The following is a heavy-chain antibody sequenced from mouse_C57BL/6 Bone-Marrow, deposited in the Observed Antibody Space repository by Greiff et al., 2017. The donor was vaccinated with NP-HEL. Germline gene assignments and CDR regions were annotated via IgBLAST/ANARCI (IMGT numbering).Heavy chain of an antibody. J-gene: IGHJ1*03. CDR1: GYAFTNYL. V-gene: IGHV1-54*01. Sequence: VKLMESGAELVRPGTSVKVSCKASGYAFTNYLIEWVKQRPGQGLEWIGVINPGSGGTNYNEKFKGKATLTADKSSSTAYMQLSSLTSEDSAVYFCAREDYYGSYWYFDVWGTGTTVTVSS. D-gene: IGHD1-1*01. CDR2: INPGSGGT. CDR3: AREDYYGSYWYFDV.